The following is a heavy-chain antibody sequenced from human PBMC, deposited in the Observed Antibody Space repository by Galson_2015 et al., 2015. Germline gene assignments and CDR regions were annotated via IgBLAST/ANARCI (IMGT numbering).Heavy chain of an antibody. CDR2: IYPGDSDT. D-gene: IGHD3-22*01. CDR1: GYSFPSYW. J-gene: IGHJ4*02. CDR3: ARHTSYYDSSGYWVLDY. V-gene: IGHV5-51*01. Sequence: QSGAEVKKPGESLPISCTGSGYSFPSYWIGWVRQMPGKGLEWMGIIYPGDSDTRYSPSFQGQVTISADKSISTAYLQWSSLKASDTAMYYCARHTSYYDSSGYWVLDYWGQGTLVTVSS.